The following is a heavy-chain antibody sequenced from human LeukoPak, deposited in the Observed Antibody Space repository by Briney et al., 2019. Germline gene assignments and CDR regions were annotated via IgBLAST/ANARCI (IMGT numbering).Heavy chain of an antibody. J-gene: IGHJ3*01. CDR1: GYTFTDYP. CDR2: INTDTGNP. D-gene: IGHD1-20*01. V-gene: IGHV7-4-1*02. Sequence: ASVKVSCKASGYTFTDYPLNWVRQAPGQGLEWMGWINTDTGNPTYAQGFTGHYVFSLDASVSTAYLQIISLKAEDTAVYYCARAGLTGSKVAFDVWGQGTMVTVSS. CDR3: ARAGLTGSKVAFDV.